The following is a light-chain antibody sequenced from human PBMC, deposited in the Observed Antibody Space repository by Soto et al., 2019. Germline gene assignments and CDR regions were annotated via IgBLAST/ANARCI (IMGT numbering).Light chain of an antibody. CDR1: SSNTGAGYD. CDR3: QSFDSSLSGWV. J-gene: IGLJ3*02. CDR2: SND. Sequence: QSVLTQPPSVSGAPGQRVTMSCTGSSSNTGAGYDVHWYQQLPGTAPKLLIYSNDNRPSGVPDRFSGSKSGTSASLAITGLQAGDEADYYSQSFDSSLSGWVFGGRTKLTV. V-gene: IGLV1-40*01.